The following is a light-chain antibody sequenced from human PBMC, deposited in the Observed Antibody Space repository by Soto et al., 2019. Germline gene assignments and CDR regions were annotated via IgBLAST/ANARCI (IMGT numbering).Light chain of an antibody. V-gene: IGLV2-23*02. CDR1: ASDVGAYNL. J-gene: IGLJ2*01. Sequence: QSVLTQPASVSGSPGQSLTISCTGTASDVGAYNLVSWYQLHPRKPPKHIIYEVSERPSGVSNRFSGSRSGYTASLTISGVQSEDEADYYCCSFAKGDNIVFGGGTKVTVL. CDR3: CSFAKGDNIV. CDR2: EVS.